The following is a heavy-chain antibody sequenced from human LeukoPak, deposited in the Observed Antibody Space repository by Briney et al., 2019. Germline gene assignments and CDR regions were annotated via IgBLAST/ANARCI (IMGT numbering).Heavy chain of an antibody. J-gene: IGHJ6*02. Sequence: GGSLRLSCAASGFTVSGLCMSWVRQAPGKGLEWVAFLYTGDNTYYADSVKDRFTISRDNSKNTLYLQMNSPRAEDTAVYYCARDGGSGSPLGGHYYYGMDVWGQGTTVTVSS. D-gene: IGHD3-10*01. V-gene: IGHV3-66*01. CDR2: LYTGDNT. CDR1: GFTVSGLC. CDR3: ARDGGSGSPLGGHYYYGMDV.